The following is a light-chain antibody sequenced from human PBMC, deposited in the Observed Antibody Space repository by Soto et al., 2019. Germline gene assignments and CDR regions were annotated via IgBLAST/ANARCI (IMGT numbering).Light chain of an antibody. V-gene: IGLV2-14*01. CDR1: SSDVGGYNY. CDR3: SSYSSSSTYV. J-gene: IGLJ1*01. CDR2: EVS. Sequence: SRLTHPCSESGSRGQPITIPCTRTSSDVGGYNYVSWYQQHPGKAPKLMIYEVSYRPSGVSNRFSGYKYGNTASLTISGLQAEAEADYCCSSYSSSSTYVFGTGTKVT.